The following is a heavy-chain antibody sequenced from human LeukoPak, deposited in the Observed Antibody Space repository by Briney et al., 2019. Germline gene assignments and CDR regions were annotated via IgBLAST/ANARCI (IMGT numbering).Heavy chain of an antibody. Sequence: SVKVSCKASGGTFSSYAISWVRQAPGQGLEWMGGIIPIFGTANYAQKFQGRVTITADKSTSTAYVELSSLRSEDTAVYYCARGKYSSGWTDVGYWGQGTLVTVSS. CDR1: GGTFSSYA. V-gene: IGHV1-69*06. CDR3: ARGKYSSGWTDVGY. J-gene: IGHJ4*02. D-gene: IGHD6-19*01. CDR2: IIPIFGTA.